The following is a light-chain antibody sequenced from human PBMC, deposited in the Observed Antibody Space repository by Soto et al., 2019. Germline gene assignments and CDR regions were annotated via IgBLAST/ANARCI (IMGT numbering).Light chain of an antibody. J-gene: IGKJ4*01. CDR3: QQSYSTPVN. CDR2: AAS. Sequence: DIQITQSPCSLSASVGGRVTITCRASQSISSYLNWYQQKPGKAPKLLIYAASSLQSGVPSRFSGSGSGTDFTLTISSLQPEDFATYYCQQSYSTPVNFGGGTKGAIK. V-gene: IGKV1-39*01. CDR1: QSISSY.